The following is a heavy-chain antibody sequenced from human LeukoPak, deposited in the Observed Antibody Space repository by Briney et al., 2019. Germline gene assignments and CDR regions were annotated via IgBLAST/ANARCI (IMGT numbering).Heavy chain of an antibody. CDR3: ARDGYASPSRLEGDWFDP. Sequence: GGSLRLSCATSGFTLSTYWLTWVRQAPGKGLEWVANINQDGSVKYYVDSVKGRFTISRDNAKNTLYLQMNSLRAEDTAVYYCARDGYASPSRLEGDWFDPWGQGTLVTVSS. V-gene: IGHV3-7*01. J-gene: IGHJ5*02. D-gene: IGHD1-1*01. CDR1: GFTLSTYW. CDR2: INQDGSVK.